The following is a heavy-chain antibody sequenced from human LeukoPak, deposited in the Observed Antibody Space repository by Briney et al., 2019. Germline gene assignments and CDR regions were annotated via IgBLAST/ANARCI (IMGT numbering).Heavy chain of an antibody. CDR1: GYSFTSYW. CDR2: IYPGDSDT. D-gene: IGHD2-2*01. CDR3: ARQCSSTSCYGIYYGMDV. V-gene: IGHV5-51*01. J-gene: IGHJ6*02. Sequence: GESLKISCKGSGYSFTSYWIGWVRQMPGKGLEWMGIIYPGDSDTRYSPSFQGQVTISADKSISTAYLQWRSLKASDTAMYYCARQCSSTSCYGIYYGMDVWGQGTTVTVSS.